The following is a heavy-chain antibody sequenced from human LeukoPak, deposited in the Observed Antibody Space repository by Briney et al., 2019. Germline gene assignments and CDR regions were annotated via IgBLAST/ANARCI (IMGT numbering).Heavy chain of an antibody. CDR2: INHSGST. CDR3: AIGGYSYGDDAFDI. J-gene: IGHJ3*02. Sequence: SETLSLTCAVYGGSFSGYYWSWIRLPPGKGLEWIGEINHSGSTNYNPSLKSRVTISVDTSKNQFSLKLSSVTAADTAVYYCAIGGYSYGDDAFDIWGQGTMVTVSS. CDR1: GGSFSGYY. V-gene: IGHV4-34*01. D-gene: IGHD5-18*01.